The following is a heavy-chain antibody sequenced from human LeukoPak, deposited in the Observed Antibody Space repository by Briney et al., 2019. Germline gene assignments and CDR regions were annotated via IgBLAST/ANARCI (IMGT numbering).Heavy chain of an antibody. D-gene: IGHD5-12*01. CDR3: AADYHTGYFDY. Sequence: SVKVSCTASGGTFSIYASSWGRQAPGQGVEWMGRIIPILGVANYAQKFQGRVTITADKSTSTAYMELSSLRSEDTAVHYCAADYHTGYFDYWGQGTLVTVSS. J-gene: IGHJ4*02. CDR2: IIPILGVA. V-gene: IGHV1-69*04. CDR1: GGTFSIYA.